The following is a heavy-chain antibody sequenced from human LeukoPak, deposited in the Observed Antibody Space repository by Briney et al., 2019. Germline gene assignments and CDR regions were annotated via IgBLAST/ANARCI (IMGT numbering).Heavy chain of an antibody. CDR1: GFTFSNYA. V-gene: IGHV3-23*01. CDR3: ARVLYYYDSSGYYPFDY. CDR2: INGNGGST. J-gene: IGHJ4*02. D-gene: IGHD3-22*01. Sequence: GGTLRLSCAASGFTFSNYAMSWVRQAPGKGLEWVSGINGNGGSTYNADSVKGRFTISRDNSKNTLYLQMNSLRAEDTAVYYCARVLYYYDSSGYYPFDYWGQGTLVTVSS.